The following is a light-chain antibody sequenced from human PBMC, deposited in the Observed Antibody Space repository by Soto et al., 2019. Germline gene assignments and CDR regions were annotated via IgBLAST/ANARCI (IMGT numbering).Light chain of an antibody. CDR3: QQYTNWPPMYT. J-gene: IGKJ2*01. CDR2: GAS. CDR1: QSISSN. Sequence: EIVMTQSPATLSVSPGERATLSCRASQSISSNLAWYQQKPGQAPRVLIYGASTRATGIPARFSGSGSGTEFTLTISSLQSEDFAFYYCQQYTNWPPMYTFGQGTKLEIK. V-gene: IGKV3-15*01.